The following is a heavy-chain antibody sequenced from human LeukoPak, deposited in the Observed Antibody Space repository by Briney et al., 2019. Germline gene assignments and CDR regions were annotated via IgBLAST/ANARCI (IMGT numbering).Heavy chain of an antibody. CDR1: GGSFSGYY. CDR2: INHSGST. CDR3: ARENRLGYCSSTCCLPFDY. J-gene: IGHJ4*02. Sequence: PSETLSLTCAVYGGSFSGYYWSWIRQPPGKGLEGIGEINHSGSTNYNPSLKSRVTISVETSKNQFSLKLSSVTAADTAVYYCARENRLGYCSSTCCLPFDYWGQGTLVTVSS. D-gene: IGHD2-2*01. V-gene: IGHV4-34*01.